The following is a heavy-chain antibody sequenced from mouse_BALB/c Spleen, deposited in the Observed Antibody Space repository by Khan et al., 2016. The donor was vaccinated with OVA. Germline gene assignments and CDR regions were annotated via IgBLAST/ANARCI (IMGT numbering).Heavy chain of an antibody. D-gene: IGHD1-1*01. Sequence: EVELVESGGGLVKPGGSLKLSCAASGFTFSSYAMSWVRQTTEKRLEWVASISSGGSTYYPDSVKGRFTISRDNARNILYLQMSSLRSEDTAMYYCASPLYYYGSSYVDYWGQGTTLTVSS. J-gene: IGHJ2*01. CDR3: ASPLYYYGSSYVDY. CDR1: GFTFSSYA. CDR2: ISSGGST. V-gene: IGHV5-6-5*01.